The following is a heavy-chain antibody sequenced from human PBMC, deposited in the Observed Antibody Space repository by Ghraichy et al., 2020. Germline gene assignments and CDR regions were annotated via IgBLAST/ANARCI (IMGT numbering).Heavy chain of an antibody. CDR1: GGSFSGYY. CDR2: INHSGST. D-gene: IGHD6-19*01. J-gene: IGHJ6*02. Sequence: SETLSLTCAVYGGSFSGYYWSWIRQPPGKGLEWIGEINHSGSTNYNPSLKSRVTISVDTSNNQFSLNLSSVTAADTAVYYCARGLPRTYSSGWYGGYYYGMDVWGQGTTVTVSS. V-gene: IGHV4-34*01. CDR3: ARGLPRTYSSGWYGGYYYGMDV.